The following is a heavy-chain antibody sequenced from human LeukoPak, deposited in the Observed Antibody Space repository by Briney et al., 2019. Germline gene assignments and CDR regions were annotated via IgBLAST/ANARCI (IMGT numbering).Heavy chain of an antibody. CDR3: TRVGVYCSSARCNRWDYYAMDV. Sequence: GGSLRLSCAASGFTLSSYWMHWVRQAPGKGLVWVSRINTDGSSTNYADSVKGRFTISRDNAQNTVYLQMNSLRADDTAVYYCTRVGVYCSSARCNRWDYYAMDVWGQGTTVTVSS. CDR1: GFTLSSYW. J-gene: IGHJ6*02. CDR2: INTDGSST. V-gene: IGHV3-74*01. D-gene: IGHD2-2*01.